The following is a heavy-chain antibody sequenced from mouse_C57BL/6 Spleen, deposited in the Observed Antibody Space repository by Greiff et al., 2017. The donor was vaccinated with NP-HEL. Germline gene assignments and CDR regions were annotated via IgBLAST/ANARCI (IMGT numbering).Heavy chain of an antibody. V-gene: IGHV2-2*01. CDR3: ARKGYYSAMDY. D-gene: IGHD2-12*01. CDR1: GFSLTSYG. CDR2: IWSGGST. J-gene: IGHJ4*01. Sequence: VKLMESGPSLVQPSQSLSITCTVSGFSLTSYGVHWVRQSPGKGLEWLGVIWSGGSTDYNAAFISRLSISKDNSKSQVFFKMNSLQADDTAIYYCARKGYYSAMDYWGQGTSVTVSS.